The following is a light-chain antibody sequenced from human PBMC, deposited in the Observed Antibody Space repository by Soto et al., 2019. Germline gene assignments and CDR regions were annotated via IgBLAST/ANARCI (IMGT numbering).Light chain of an antibody. V-gene: IGKV1-5*01. CDR2: DAS. J-gene: IGKJ1*01. CDR1: QSISSW. CDR3: QQYNYYRT. Sequence: DIQMTQSPSTLSAVVGHRVTITFRASQSISSWLAWFQQKPGKAPKLLIYDASTLESGVPSRFSGSGSGTEFTLTISSLKPDDFATYYCQQYNYYRTFGKGTKVDIK.